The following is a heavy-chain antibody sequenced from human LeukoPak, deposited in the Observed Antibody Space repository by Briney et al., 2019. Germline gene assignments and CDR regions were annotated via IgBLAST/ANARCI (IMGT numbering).Heavy chain of an antibody. CDR1: GGSISSYY. V-gene: IGHV4-59*08. CDR3: GRPLSYYSDSSGDNAFDI. CDR2: IYYSGST. D-gene: IGHD3-22*01. Sequence: PETLSLTCTVSGGSISSYYWSWIRQPPGKGLEWIGYIYYSGSTYYNPSLKSRVTISVDTSKNQFSLKLSSVTAADTAVYYCGRPLSYYSDSSGDNAFDIWGQGTMVTVSS. J-gene: IGHJ3*02.